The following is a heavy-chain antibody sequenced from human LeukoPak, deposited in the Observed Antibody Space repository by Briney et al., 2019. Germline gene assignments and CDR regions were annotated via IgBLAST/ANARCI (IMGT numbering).Heavy chain of an antibody. CDR2: IYYSGST. D-gene: IGHD2-21*02. CDR1: GGSISSGDYY. V-gene: IGHV4-30-4*01. CDR3: AREEGYCGGDCYSPWFDP. Sequence: SETLSLTCTVSGGSISSGDYYWSWICQPPGKGLEWIGYIYYSGSTYYNPSLKSRVTISVDTSKNQFSLKLSSVTAADTAVYYCAREEGYCGGDCYSPWFDPWGQGTLVTVSS. J-gene: IGHJ5*02.